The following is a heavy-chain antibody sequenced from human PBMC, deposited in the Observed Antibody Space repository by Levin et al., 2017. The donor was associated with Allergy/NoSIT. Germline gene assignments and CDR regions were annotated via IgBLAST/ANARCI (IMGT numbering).Heavy chain of an antibody. CDR2: MNPNSGNA. CDR1: GYTFISYD. CDR3: ARARRVARSSSLYYYMDV. V-gene: IGHV1-8*01. J-gene: IGHJ6*03. D-gene: IGHD2-15*01. Sequence: GESLKISCKASGYTFISYDINWVRQATGQGLEWMGWMNPNSGNAGYAQKFQGRVTMTRDTSKNTVFMALSSLRSDDPAVYFCARARRVARSSSLYYYMDVWGKGTTVTVSS.